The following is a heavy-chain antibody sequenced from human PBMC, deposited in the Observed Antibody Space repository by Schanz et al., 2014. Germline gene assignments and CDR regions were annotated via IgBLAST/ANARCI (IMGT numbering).Heavy chain of an antibody. J-gene: IGHJ5*02. CDR1: GFVFGDYY. D-gene: IGHD3-10*01. CDR2: ISDSGTYT. V-gene: IGHV3-11*06. CDR3: ARPALWFGDNCFDP. Sequence: PGGSLRLSCAASGFVFGDYYMTWIRQAPGKGLEWLSYISDSGTYTNYADSVKGRFTISRDNAKNTLYLQMNSLRAEDTAVYYCARPALWFGDNCFDPWGQGTLVTVSS.